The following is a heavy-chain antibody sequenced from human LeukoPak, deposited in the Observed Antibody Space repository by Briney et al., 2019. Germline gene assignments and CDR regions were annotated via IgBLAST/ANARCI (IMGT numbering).Heavy chain of an antibody. J-gene: IGHJ6*03. CDR1: GFTFEDYG. D-gene: IGHD6-13*01. Sequence: PGGSLRLSCAASGFTFEDYGMNWVRQAPGKGLEWVSGINWNGGSTGYADSVKGRFTISRDNANNSLYLQMNSLRAEDTALYYCAKLIAPAPTWYMDVWGKGTTVTVSS. CDR3: AKLIAPAPTWYMDV. V-gene: IGHV3-20*04. CDR2: INWNGGST.